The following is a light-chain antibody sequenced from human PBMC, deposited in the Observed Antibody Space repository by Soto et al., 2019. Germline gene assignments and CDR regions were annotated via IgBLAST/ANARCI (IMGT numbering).Light chain of an antibody. CDR3: AAWDDSLIGVV. CDR1: NSNIGSNT. CDR2: SNN. Sequence: QLVLTQPPSASGTPGQRVTISCSGRNSNIGSNTVNWYQQLPGTAPKLLIYSNNQRPSGVPDRFSGSKSGTSASLAISGLQSEDEADYYCAAWDDSLIGVVFGGGTKVTVL. J-gene: IGLJ2*01. V-gene: IGLV1-44*01.